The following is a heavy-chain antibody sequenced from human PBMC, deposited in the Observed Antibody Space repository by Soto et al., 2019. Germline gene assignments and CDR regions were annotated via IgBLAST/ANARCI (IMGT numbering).Heavy chain of an antibody. D-gene: IGHD6-13*01. CDR1: GGTFSSSA. Sequence: QVQLVQSGAEAKKPGSSVTVSCKTSGGTFSSSAISWVRQAPGQGLEWMGGIVPLFRTTNYAQKFQGRVTSTAAKSTYTVYTEQRGLRAGDTAVDYGARGGDRSTWSNLVDRSGLDVWGQGTTVTVSS. J-gene: IGHJ6*02. CDR3: ARGGDRSTWSNLVDRSGLDV. CDR2: IVPLFRTT. V-gene: IGHV1-69*06.